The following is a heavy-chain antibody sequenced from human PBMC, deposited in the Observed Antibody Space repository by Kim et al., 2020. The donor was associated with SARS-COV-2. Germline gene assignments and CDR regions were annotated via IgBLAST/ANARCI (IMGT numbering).Heavy chain of an antibody. CDR3: ARVRGGSSWGEFDP. CDR2: IYYSGST. CDR1: GGSISSYY. V-gene: IGHV4-59*13. D-gene: IGHD6-13*01. Sequence: SETLSLTCTVSGGSISSYYWSWIRQPPGKGLEWIGYIYYSGSTNYNPSLKSRVTISVDTSKNQFSLKLSSVTAADTAVYYCARVRGGSSWGEFDPWGQGTLVTVSS. J-gene: IGHJ5*02.